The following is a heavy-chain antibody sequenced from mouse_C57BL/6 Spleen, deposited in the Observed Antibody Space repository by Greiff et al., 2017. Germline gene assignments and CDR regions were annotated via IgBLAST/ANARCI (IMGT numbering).Heavy chain of an antibody. V-gene: IGHV2-5*01. D-gene: IGHD2-1*01. Sequence: QVQLQQSGPGLVQPSPSLSITCTVSGFSLTSYGVHWVRQSPGKGLEWLGVIWRGGSTDYNAAFMSRLSITKDNSKSQVFFKMNSLQADDTAIYYCAKKPPGNSYAMDYWGQGTSVTVSS. J-gene: IGHJ4*01. CDR3: AKKPPGNSYAMDY. CDR2: IWRGGST. CDR1: GFSLTSYG.